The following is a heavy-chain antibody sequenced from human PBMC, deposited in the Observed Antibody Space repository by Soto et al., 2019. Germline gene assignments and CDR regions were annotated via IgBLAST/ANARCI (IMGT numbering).Heavy chain of an antibody. Sequence: QIQLVKSGAEVKKPGASVKVSCKASGYNFFDYGVSWVRQAPGQGLEWMGWVSPKSGNTDYARKAQGRVTMTTDISTSTAYMELRGLISDDTGVYYCARGRTVSSIGPLLVWGQGTLVSVSS. J-gene: IGHJ1*01. CDR2: VSPKSGNT. CDR1: GYNFFDYG. CDR3: ARGRTVSSIGPLLV. D-gene: IGHD1-1*01. V-gene: IGHV1-18*01.